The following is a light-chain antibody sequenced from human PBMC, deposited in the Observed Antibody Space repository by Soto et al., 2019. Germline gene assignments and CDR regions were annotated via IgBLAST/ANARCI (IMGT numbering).Light chain of an antibody. J-gene: IGKJ1*01. V-gene: IGKV3-20*01. CDR2: GAS. CDR3: QQYGRSLWT. CDR1: QSVSSSY. Sequence: EIVLTPSPGTLSLSPGERATLSCRASQSVSSSYLAWYQQKPGQAPRLLIYGASSRATGIPDRFSGSGSGTDFTLTISRLEPEDFAVYYCQQYGRSLWTFGQGTKVDIK.